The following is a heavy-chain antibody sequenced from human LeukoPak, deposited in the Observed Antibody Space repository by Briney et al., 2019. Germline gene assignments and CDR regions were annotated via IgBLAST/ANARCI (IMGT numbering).Heavy chain of an antibody. Sequence: SETLSLTCTVSGGSISSYYWSWIRQPPGKGLEWIGYIYYSGSTNYNPSLKSRVTISVDTSKNQFSLKLSSVTAADTAVYYCAREALEELWFGSHAFDIWGQGTMVTVSS. CDR3: AREALEELWFGSHAFDI. J-gene: IGHJ3*02. CDR2: IYYSGST. V-gene: IGHV4-59*12. CDR1: GGSISSYY. D-gene: IGHD3-10*01.